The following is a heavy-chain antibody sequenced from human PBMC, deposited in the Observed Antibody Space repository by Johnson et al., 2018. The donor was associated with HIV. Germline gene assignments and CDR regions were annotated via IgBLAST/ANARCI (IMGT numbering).Heavy chain of an antibody. D-gene: IGHD1-20*01. J-gene: IGHJ3*02. CDR1: GFSFTRCD. CDR3: TTDNWNEPERLI. V-gene: IGHV3-15*01. CDR2: IKSKSDGGTT. Sequence: EVQLVESGGGVVQPGGSLRLSCAASGFSFTRCDMHWVRQAPGKGLEWVGRIKSKSDGGTTDYAAPVKGRFTMSRDDSKKTLYLQMNSLKTEDTAVYYCTTDNWNEPERLIWGQGTMVTVSS.